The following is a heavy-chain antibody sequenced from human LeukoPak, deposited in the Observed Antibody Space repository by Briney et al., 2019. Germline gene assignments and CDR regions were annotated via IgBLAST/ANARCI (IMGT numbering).Heavy chain of an antibody. CDR2: IYYSGST. J-gene: IGHJ4*02. CDR1: GGTIINYS. D-gene: IGHD6-19*01. V-gene: IGHV4-59*08. Sequence: KPSETLSHTCTVSGGTIINYSRSWTQQPPGKGLEWIGYIYYSGSTNYNPSLKSRVTISVDMSKNQFSLKLSSVTAADTAVYYCARHWSSSAWLIDYWGQRTLVTVSS. CDR3: ARHWSSSAWLIDY.